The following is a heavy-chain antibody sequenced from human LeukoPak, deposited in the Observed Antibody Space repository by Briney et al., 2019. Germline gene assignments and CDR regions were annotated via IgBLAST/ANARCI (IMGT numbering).Heavy chain of an antibody. CDR2: INPSGGST. CDR1: GYTFTSYY. J-gene: IGHJ6*02. CDR3: ARIHPYDFWSGYYYPNNYYYYYGMDV. D-gene: IGHD3-3*01. V-gene: IGHV1-46*01. Sequence: ASVKVSCKASGYTFTSYYMHWVRQAPGQGLEWMGIINPSGGSTSYAQKFQGRVTMTRDTSTSTVYMELSSLRSEDTAVYYCARIHPYDFWSGYYYPNNYYYYYGMDVWGQGTTVTVSS.